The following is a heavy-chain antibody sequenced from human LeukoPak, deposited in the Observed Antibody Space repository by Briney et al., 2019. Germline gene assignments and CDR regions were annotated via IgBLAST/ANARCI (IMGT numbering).Heavy chain of an antibody. D-gene: IGHD6-19*01. CDR1: GGSISSSSYY. CDR3: ARGGLAVAGQGYYFDY. CDR2: IYYSGST. Sequence: SETLSLTCTVPGGSISSSSYYWGWIRQPPGKGLEWIGSIYYSGSTYYNPSLKSRVTISVDTSKNQFSLKLSSVTAADTAVYYCARGGLAVAGQGYYFDYWGQGTLVTVSS. J-gene: IGHJ4*02. V-gene: IGHV4-39*07.